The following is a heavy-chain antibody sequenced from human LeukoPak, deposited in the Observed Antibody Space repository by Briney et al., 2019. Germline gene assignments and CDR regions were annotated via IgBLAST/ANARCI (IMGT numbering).Heavy chain of an antibody. CDR2: IRGDGSTK. J-gene: IGHJ4*02. D-gene: IGHD2-21*01. CDR1: GLTFSGFE. CDR3: ARDHEDIVVVGSDPSFDY. V-gene: IGHV3-48*03. Sequence: GGSLRLSSVGSGLTFSGFEMNWVRQAPGKGLEWVSYIRGDGSTKTYADSVKGRFTISRDNAKNSLYLQMNSLRAEDTAVYYCARDHEDIVVVGSDPSFDYWGQGTLVTVSS.